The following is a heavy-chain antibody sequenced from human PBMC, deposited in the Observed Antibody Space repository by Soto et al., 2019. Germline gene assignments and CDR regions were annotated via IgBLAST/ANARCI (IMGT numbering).Heavy chain of an antibody. D-gene: IGHD2-2*02. Sequence: GGSLRLSCAASGFTFSSYVMHWVGQSPGKGLEWVAVIWYDGSNKYYADSVKGRFTISRDNSKNTLYLQMNSLRAEDTAVYYCARDHCSCTSCNTTYYYYYYGMDVWGQGTTVTVSS. CDR3: ARDHCSCTSCNTTYYYYYYGMDV. V-gene: IGHV3-33*01. CDR1: GFTFSSYV. J-gene: IGHJ6*02. CDR2: IWYDGSNK.